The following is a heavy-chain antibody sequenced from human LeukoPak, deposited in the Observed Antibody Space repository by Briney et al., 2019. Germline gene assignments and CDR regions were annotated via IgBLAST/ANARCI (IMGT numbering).Heavy chain of an antibody. Sequence: PGRSLRLSCAASGFTFSSYGMHWVRQAPGKGLEWVAVISYDGSNKYYADSVKGRFTISRDNSKNTLYLQMNSLRAEDTAVYYCARGQAYYYDSSGYYSDAFDIWGQGTMVTVSS. CDR1: GFTFSSYG. J-gene: IGHJ3*02. D-gene: IGHD3-22*01. CDR2: ISYDGSNK. CDR3: ARGQAYYYDSSGYYSDAFDI. V-gene: IGHV3-30*03.